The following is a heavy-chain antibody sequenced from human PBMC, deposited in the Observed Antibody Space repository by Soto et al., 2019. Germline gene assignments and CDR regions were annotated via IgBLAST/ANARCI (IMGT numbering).Heavy chain of an antibody. Sequence: PSETLSLTCAVYGGSFSGYYWSWIRQPPGKGLEWIGEINHSGSTNYNPSLKSRVTISVDTSKNQFSLKLSSVTAADTAVYYCARLGPRGGSSGWSYYFDYWGQGTLVTVSS. CDR1: GGSFSGYY. D-gene: IGHD6-19*01. CDR2: INHSGST. V-gene: IGHV4-34*01. CDR3: ARLGPRGGSSGWSYYFDY. J-gene: IGHJ4*02.